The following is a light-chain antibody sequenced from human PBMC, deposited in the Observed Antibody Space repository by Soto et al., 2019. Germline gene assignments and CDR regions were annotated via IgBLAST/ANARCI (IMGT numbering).Light chain of an antibody. Sequence: QSVLTQPASVSGSPGQSITISCTGTSSDVGGYNYVSWYQQHPGKAPKLMIYDVSNRPSGVSNRFSGSKSGNTASLTISGXXXEDEADYYCSSYTSSSVVFGGGTKLTVL. CDR2: DVS. CDR3: SSYTSSSVV. V-gene: IGLV2-14*01. J-gene: IGLJ2*01. CDR1: SSDVGGYNY.